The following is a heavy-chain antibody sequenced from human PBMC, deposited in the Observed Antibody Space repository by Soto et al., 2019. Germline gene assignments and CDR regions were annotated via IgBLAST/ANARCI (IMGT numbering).Heavy chain of an antibody. CDR1: GGTFSSYA. CDR3: ARDVPHRDDYSNYVAFDI. CDR2: IIPIFGTA. J-gene: IGHJ3*02. Sequence: SVKVSCKASGGTFSSYAISWVRQAPGQGLEWMGGIIPIFGTANYAQKLQGRVTITADESTSTAYMELSSLRSEDTAVYYCARDVPHRDDYSNYVAFDIWGQGTMVTVSS. D-gene: IGHD4-4*01. V-gene: IGHV1-69*13.